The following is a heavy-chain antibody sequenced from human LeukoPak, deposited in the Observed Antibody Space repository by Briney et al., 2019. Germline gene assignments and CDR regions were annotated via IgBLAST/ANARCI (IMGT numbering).Heavy chain of an antibody. Sequence: KSSETLSLTCAVSGGSISSSNWWSWVRQPPGEGLEWIGEIYHSGSTNYNPSLKSRVTISVDKSKNQFSLKLSSVTAADTAVYYCAREVQAQTYYYGMDVWGQGTTVTVSS. J-gene: IGHJ6*02. CDR3: AREVQAQTYYYGMDV. CDR1: GGSISSSNW. V-gene: IGHV4-4*02. CDR2: IYHSGST.